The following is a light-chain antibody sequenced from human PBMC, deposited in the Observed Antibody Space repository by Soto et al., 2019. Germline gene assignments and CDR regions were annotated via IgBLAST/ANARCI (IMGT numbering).Light chain of an antibody. Sequence: DIQMTQSPSSVSASVGDRVTITCRASQGIDTWLAWFQQKPGEAPRLLVYDTSSLQSGVPSRFSGRRSGTDFTLTISSLHPEDFATYYCQQANSFPFTFGPGTKVDMK. CDR3: QQANSFPFT. V-gene: IGKV1D-12*01. CDR1: QGIDTW. J-gene: IGKJ3*01. CDR2: DTS.